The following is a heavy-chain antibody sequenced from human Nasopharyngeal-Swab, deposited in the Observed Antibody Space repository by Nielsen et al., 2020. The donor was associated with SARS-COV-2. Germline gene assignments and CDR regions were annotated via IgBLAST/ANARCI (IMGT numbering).Heavy chain of an antibody. CDR3: ARPMRPMGHYYFGMDV. D-gene: IGHD1-26*01. Sequence: KVSCKGSGYSFTTYWIGWVRQMPGKGLEWMGIIYPGDSNTRYSPSFQGQVTFSVDKYSSTAYLQWSSLKASDTAIYYCARPMRPMGHYYFGMDVWGQGTTVTVSS. V-gene: IGHV5-51*01. CDR2: IYPGDSNT. CDR1: GYSFTTYW. J-gene: IGHJ6*02.